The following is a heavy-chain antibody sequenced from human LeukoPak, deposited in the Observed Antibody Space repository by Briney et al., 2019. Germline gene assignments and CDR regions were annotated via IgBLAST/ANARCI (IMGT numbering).Heavy chain of an antibody. J-gene: IGHJ4*02. D-gene: IGHD3-22*01. CDR2: ISDSGGST. Sequence: GGSLRLSCAASGFTFSSYAMSWVRQAPGKGLEWVSAISDSGGSTYYADSVKGRFTISRDNFKNTLYLQMSSLRAEDTAVYYCAKLAHNYDTKVDYWGQGTLVTVSS. V-gene: IGHV3-23*01. CDR1: GFTFSSYA. CDR3: AKLAHNYDTKVDY.